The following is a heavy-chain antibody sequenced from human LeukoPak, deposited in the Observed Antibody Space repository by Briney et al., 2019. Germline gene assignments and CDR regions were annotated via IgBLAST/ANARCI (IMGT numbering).Heavy chain of an antibody. J-gene: IGHJ4*02. V-gene: IGHV3-30-3*01. CDR2: VSYDGNNN. D-gene: IGHD2-21*01. Sequence: GGSLRLSCAASGFTFSSYAMHWVRQAPGKGLEWVAVVSYDGNNNYYADSVKGRFTISRDSAKNMLYLQMNSLRAEDTAVYYCAKVGLTGPVDCWGQGTLVTVSS. CDR1: GFTFSSYA. CDR3: AKVGLTGPVDC.